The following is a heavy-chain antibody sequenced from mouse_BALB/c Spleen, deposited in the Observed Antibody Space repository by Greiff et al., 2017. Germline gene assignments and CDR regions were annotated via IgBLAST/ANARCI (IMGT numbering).Heavy chain of an antibody. V-gene: IGHV14-3*02. D-gene: IGHD1-1*02. J-gene: IGHJ2*01. Sequence: VQLQQSGAELVKPGASVKLSCTASGFNIKDTYMHWVKQRPEQGLEWIGRIDPANGNTKYDPKFQGKATITADTSSNTAYLQLSSLTSEDTAVYYCARDMGGNYFDYWGQGTTLTVSS. CDR3: ARDMGGNYFDY. CDR2: IDPANGNT. CDR1: GFNIKDTY.